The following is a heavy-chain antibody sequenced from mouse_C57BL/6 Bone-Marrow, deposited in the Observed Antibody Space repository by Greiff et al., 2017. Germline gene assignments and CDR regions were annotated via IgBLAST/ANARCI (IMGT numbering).Heavy chain of an antibody. CDR1: GFTFSSYG. CDR3: ARHYDYYAMDY. CDR2: ISSGGSYT. V-gene: IGHV5-6*01. J-gene: IGHJ4*01. Sequence: EVQLVESGGDLVKPGGSLKLSCAASGFTFSSYGMSWVRQTPDKRLEWVATISSGGSYTYYPDSVKGRFTISRENAKNTLYLQMSSLKSEDTAMYYCARHYDYYAMDYWGQGTSVTVSS.